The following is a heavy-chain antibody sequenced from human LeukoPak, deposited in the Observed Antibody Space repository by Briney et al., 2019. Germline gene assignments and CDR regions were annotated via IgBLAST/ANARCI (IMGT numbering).Heavy chain of an antibody. D-gene: IGHD3-16*01. CDR3: ARRVPSQVITDYFDY. V-gene: IGHV3-48*04. CDR1: GFTFSTYS. CDR2: IDSSTRTI. J-gene: IGHJ4*02. Sequence: PGGSLRLSCAASGFTFSTYSMNWVRQAPGKGLEWVSFIDSSTRTIFYADFVKGRFTISRDNAKNSLFLQMNSLRAEDTAVYYCARRVPSQVITDYFDYWGQGALVTVSS.